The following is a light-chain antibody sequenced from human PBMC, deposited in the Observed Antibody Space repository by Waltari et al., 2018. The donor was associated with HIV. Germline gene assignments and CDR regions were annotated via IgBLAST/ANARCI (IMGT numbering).Light chain of an antibody. J-gene: IGKJ4*01. CDR1: QRLFYTSNNKDF. Sequence: DIVMTQSPDSLAVSLGERATIPCKSGQRLFYTSNNKDFLAWYQQKPGQPPKLLVSWASTRESGVPDRFSGSGSGTDFTLTINSLQAEDVGVYYCQQYYSIPLTFGGGTTVEIK. CDR3: QQYYSIPLT. CDR2: WAS. V-gene: IGKV4-1*01.